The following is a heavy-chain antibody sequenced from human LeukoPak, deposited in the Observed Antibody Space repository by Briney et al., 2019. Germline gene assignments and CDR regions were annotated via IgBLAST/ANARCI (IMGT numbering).Heavy chain of an antibody. D-gene: IGHD2-21*02. Sequence: ASVKVSCKASGYTFTSYDINWVRQATGQGLEWMGWMNPNSGNTGYAQKFQGRVTITRNTSISTAYMELSSLRSEDTAVYYCATDPPRGAYCGGDCFEYFQHWGQGTLVTVSS. CDR1: GYTFTSYD. J-gene: IGHJ1*01. CDR3: ATDPPRGAYCGGDCFEYFQH. CDR2: MNPNSGNT. V-gene: IGHV1-8*03.